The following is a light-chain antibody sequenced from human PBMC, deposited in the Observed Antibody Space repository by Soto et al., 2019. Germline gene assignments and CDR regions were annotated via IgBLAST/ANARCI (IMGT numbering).Light chain of an antibody. CDR3: QQSFSTPT. CDR2: SAS. J-gene: IGKJ5*01. Sequence: DIQMAQSPSSLSASTGDRVTITCRASQRINIYLNWYRQKPGKAPELLIYSASNLQSRVPSRFSGSGSGTDFTLTISGLQSEDFATYYCQQSFSTPTFGQGTRLEIK. CDR1: QRINIY. V-gene: IGKV1-39*01.